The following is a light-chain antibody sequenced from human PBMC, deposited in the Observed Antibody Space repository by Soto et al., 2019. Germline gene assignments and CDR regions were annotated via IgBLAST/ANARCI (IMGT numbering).Light chain of an antibody. J-gene: IGKJ3*01. CDR1: QSVSSY. CDR3: QQRSNWPPFT. Sequence: EIVLTQSPATLSLSPVERATLSCRASQSVSSYLAWYQQKPGQAPRLLIYDASNRATGIPARFSGSGSGTDFTLTISSLEPEDFAVYYCQQRSNWPPFTFGPGTKVDSK. CDR2: DAS. V-gene: IGKV3-11*01.